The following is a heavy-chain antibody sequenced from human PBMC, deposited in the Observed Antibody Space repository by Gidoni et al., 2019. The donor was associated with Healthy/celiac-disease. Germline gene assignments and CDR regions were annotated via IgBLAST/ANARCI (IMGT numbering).Heavy chain of an antibody. CDR1: GVTLSSYS. J-gene: IGHJ2*01. V-gene: IGHV3-48*01. Sequence: EVQLVESGGGLVQPGGSLRLSRAASGVTLSSYSMNCVRQHPGKGLEWVSYISSSGSTMYYADSVTGRYTISRDNAKNSLYLQVISLRAEDTAVYYCAGSPSSPTWYFDLWGRGTLVTVSS. CDR2: ISSSGSTM. CDR3: AGSPSSPTWYFDL. D-gene: IGHD3-10*01.